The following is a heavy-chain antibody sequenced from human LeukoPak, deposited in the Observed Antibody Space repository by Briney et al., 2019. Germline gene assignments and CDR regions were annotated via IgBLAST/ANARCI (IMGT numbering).Heavy chain of an antibody. CDR2: IYYSGST. Sequence: TSETLSLTCAVSSGSMSSSAYSWGWIRQPPGKGLDWIGTIYYSGSTYYNPSLKSRVTISLDTSKNQFSLKLSSVTAADTAVYYCARVQGPYFDWLFAYWGQGTLVTVSS. CDR3: ARVQGPYFDWLFAY. J-gene: IGHJ4*02. CDR1: SGSMSSSAYS. V-gene: IGHV4-39*07. D-gene: IGHD3-9*01.